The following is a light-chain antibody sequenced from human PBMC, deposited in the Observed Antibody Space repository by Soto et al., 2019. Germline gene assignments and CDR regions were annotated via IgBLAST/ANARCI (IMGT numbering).Light chain of an antibody. CDR3: QNYNSYSEA. CDR1: QTISSW. CDR2: KES. V-gene: IGKV1-5*03. J-gene: IGKJ1*01. Sequence: DIYMTQSPSTLSRFLVYSVTITCRASQTISSWLAWYQQKPGKAPKILIYKESTLKSGVPSRLSGSGSGTELTLTISSLQPDDFATYYCQNYNSYSEAFGQGTKVDI.